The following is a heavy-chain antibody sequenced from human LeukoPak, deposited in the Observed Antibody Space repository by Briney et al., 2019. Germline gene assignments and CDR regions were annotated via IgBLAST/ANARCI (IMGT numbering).Heavy chain of an antibody. J-gene: IGHJ4*02. CDR1: GGTFSSYA. V-gene: IGHV1-69*13. CDR3: ARDIRSGYSGYDEGSV. D-gene: IGHD5-12*01. CDR2: IIPIFGTA. Sequence: SVKVSCKASGGTFSSYAISWVRQAPGQGLEWMGGIIPIFGTANYAQKFQGRVTITADESTSTAYMELSSLRSEDTAVYYCARDIRSGYSGYDEGSVWGQGALVTVSS.